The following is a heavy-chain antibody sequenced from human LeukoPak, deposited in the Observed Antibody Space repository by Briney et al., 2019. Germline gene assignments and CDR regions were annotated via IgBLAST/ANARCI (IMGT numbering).Heavy chain of an antibody. D-gene: IGHD3-22*01. V-gene: IGHV3-30*18. Sequence: GRSLRLSCAASGFTFSTYGMHWVRQAPGKGLEWVAVISYDGNNKYYADSVKGRFTISRDNSKNTLYLQMNSLRAEDTAVYFCAKRGVVIRVILVGFHKEAYYFDSWGQGALVTVSS. CDR3: AKRGVVIRVILVGFHKEAYYFDS. J-gene: IGHJ4*02. CDR1: GFTFSTYG. CDR2: ISYDGNNK.